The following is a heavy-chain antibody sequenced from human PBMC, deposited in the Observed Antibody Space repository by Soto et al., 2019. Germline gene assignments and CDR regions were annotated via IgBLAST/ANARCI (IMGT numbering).Heavy chain of an antibody. V-gene: IGHV3-30*18. CDR3: AKDSYGMDV. J-gene: IGHJ6*02. CDR1: GFTFSSYG. CDR2: ISYDGSNK. Sequence: QVQLVEPGGDVVQPGRSLRLSCAASGFTFSSYGMHWVRQAPGKGLEWVAVISYDGSNKYYADSVKGRFTISRDNSKNTLYLQMNSLRAEDTAVYYCAKDSYGMDVWGQGTTVTVSS.